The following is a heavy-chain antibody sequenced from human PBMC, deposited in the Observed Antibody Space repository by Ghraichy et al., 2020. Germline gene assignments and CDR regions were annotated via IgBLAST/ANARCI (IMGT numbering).Heavy chain of an antibody. D-gene: IGHD4-17*01. Sequence: SETLSLTCAVYGGSFSGYYWSWIRQPPGKGLEWIGEINHSGSTNYNPSLKSRVTISVDTSKNQFSLKLSSVTAADTAVYYCARGTGPTTNVFDYWGQGTLVTVSS. J-gene: IGHJ4*02. V-gene: IGHV4-34*01. CDR2: INHSGST. CDR1: GGSFSGYY. CDR3: ARGTGPTTNVFDY.